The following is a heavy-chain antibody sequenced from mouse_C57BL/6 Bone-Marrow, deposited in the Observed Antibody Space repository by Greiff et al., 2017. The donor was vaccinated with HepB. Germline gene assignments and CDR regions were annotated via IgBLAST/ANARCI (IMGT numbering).Heavy chain of an antibody. V-gene: IGHV2-9*01. CDR1: GFSLTSYG. D-gene: IGHD1-1*01. Sequence: VKLMESGPGLVAPSQSLSITCTVSGFSLTSYGVDWVRQSPGKGLEWLGVIWGGGSTNYNSALMSRLSISKDNSKSQVFLKMNSLQTDDTAMYYCAIYYGSSPYYAMDYWGQGTSVTVSS. J-gene: IGHJ4*01. CDR2: IWGGGST. CDR3: AIYYGSSPYYAMDY.